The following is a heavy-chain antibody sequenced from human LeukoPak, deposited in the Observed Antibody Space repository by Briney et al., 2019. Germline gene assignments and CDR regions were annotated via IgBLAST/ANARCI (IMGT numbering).Heavy chain of an antibody. V-gene: IGHV4-59*01. CDR3: ARRHYYDSSGYFDI. Sequence: SSETLSLTCIVSGNSITSDFWSWIRQSPGKGLEWIGYINYSGRSEYDPSLKSRVTISVDTSKNQFSLKLSFVTAADTAVYYCARRHYYDSSGYFDIWGQGTMVTVSS. D-gene: IGHD3-22*01. J-gene: IGHJ3*02. CDR1: GNSITSDF. CDR2: INYSGRS.